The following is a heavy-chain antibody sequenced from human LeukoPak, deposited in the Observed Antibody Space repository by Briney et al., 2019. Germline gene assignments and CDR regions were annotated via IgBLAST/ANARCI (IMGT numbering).Heavy chain of an antibody. CDR3: ASQYHQLAYCGGDCQNY. Sequence: SVKVSCKASGGTFSSYAISWVRQAPGQGLEWMGRIIPILGIANYAQKFQGRVTITADKSTSTAYMELSSLRSEDTAVYYCASQYHQLAYCGGDCQNYWGQGTLVTVSS. CDR2: IIPILGIA. D-gene: IGHD2-21*02. J-gene: IGHJ4*02. CDR1: GGTFSSYA. V-gene: IGHV1-69*04.